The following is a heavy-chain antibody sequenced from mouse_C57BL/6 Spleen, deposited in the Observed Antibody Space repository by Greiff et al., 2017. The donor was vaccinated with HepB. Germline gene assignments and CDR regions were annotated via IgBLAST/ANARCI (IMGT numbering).Heavy chain of an antibody. J-gene: IGHJ3*01. V-gene: IGHV1-22*01. CDR2: INPNNGGT. CDR3: LYDYDWFAY. Sequence: EVQLQQSGPELVKPGASVKMSCKASGYTFTDYHMHWVKQSHGKSLEWIGYINPNNGGTSYNQKFKGKATLTVNKSSSTAYMELRSLTSEDSAVYYCLYDYDWFAYWGQGTLVTVSA. D-gene: IGHD2-4*01. CDR1: GYTFTDYH.